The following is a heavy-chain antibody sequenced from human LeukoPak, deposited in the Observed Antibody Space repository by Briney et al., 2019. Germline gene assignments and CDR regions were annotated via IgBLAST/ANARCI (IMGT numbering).Heavy chain of an antibody. CDR2: INHSGST. J-gene: IGHJ6*02. CDR3: ARFPWSRGMDV. CDR1: GGSFSGYY. V-gene: IGHV4-34*01. Sequence: PSETLSLTCAVYGGSFSGYYWSWIRQPPGKGLEWIGEINHSGSTNYNPSLKSRVTISVDTSKNQFSLKLSSVTAADTAVYYCARFPWSRGMDVLGQGTTVTVSS.